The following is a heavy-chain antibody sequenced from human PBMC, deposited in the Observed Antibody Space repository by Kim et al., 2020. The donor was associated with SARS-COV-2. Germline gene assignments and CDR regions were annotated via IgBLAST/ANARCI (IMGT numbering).Heavy chain of an antibody. J-gene: IGHJ6*02. CDR3: ARSRLRGVATISEWDV. Sequence: SETLSLTCTVSGGSISSSSYYWGWIRQPPGKGLEWIGSIYYSGSTYYNPSLKSRVTISVDTSKNQFSLKLSSVTAADTAVYYCARSRLRGVATISEWDVWGQGTTVTVSS. D-gene: IGHD5-12*01. CDR2: IYYSGST. V-gene: IGHV4-39*01. CDR1: GGSISSSSYY.